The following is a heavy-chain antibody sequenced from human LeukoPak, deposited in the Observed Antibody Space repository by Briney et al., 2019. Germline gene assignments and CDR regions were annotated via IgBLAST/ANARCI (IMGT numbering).Heavy chain of an antibody. D-gene: IGHD2-15*01. J-gene: IGHJ5*02. V-gene: IGHV4-30-4*01. CDR2: IYYTGST. CDR3: ARVSGGSCYP. Sequence: SETLSLTCTVSGGSISSGDYYWSWIRQPPGRGLEWIAYIYYTGSTYYNPSLKSRLIISVDTSKNQFSLKLSSVTAADTAIYYCARVSGGSCYPWGQGTLVTVSS. CDR1: GGSISSGDYY.